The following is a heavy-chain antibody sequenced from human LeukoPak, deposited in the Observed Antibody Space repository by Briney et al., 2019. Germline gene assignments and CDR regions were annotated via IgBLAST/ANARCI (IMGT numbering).Heavy chain of an antibody. V-gene: IGHV4-30-2*01. CDR2: IYHSGST. Sequence: SETLSLTCTVSGGSISSGGYYWSWLRQPPGKGLEWIGYIYHSGSTYYNPSLKSRVTISVDGSKNQFSLKLSSVTAADTAVYYCARSSGYSDAFDIWGQGTMVTVSS. D-gene: IGHD3-22*01. J-gene: IGHJ3*02. CDR1: GGSISSGGYY. CDR3: ARSSGYSDAFDI.